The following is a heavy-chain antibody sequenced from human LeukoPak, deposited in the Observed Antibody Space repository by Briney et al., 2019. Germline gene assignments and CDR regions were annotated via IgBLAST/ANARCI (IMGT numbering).Heavy chain of an antibody. CDR1: GFTFSDYY. CDR2: ISSSGSTI. D-gene: IGHD6-19*01. CDR3: ARVREAVAGPFDY. V-gene: IGHV3-11*04. Sequence: PGGSLRLSCAASGFTFSDYYMSWIRQAPGKGLEWVPYISSSGSTIYYADSVKGRFTISRDNAKDSLYLQMNSLRAEDTAVYYCARVREAVAGPFDYWGQGTLVTVSS. J-gene: IGHJ4*02.